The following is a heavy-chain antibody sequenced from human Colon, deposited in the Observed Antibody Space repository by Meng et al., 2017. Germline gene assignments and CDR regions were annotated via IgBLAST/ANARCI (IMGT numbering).Heavy chain of an antibody. Sequence: GGSLRLSCAASGFTFSSYWMYWVRQAPGKGLEWVASINLDGSGVYYVESVKGRFTISRDNAKNSLSLQMNSLRDEDTALYYCATELRQTIRGWGYWGQGTLVTVSS. D-gene: IGHD5-24*01. CDR1: GFTFSSYW. V-gene: IGHV3-7*01. J-gene: IGHJ4*02. CDR3: ATELRQTIRGWGY. CDR2: INLDGSGV.